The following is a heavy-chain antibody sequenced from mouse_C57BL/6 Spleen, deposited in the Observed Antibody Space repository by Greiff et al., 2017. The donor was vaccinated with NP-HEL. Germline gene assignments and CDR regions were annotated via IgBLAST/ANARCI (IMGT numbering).Heavy chain of an antibody. J-gene: IGHJ1*03. CDR1: GYTFTSYW. V-gene: IGHV1-59*01. Sequence: VQLQQPGAELVRPGTSVKLSCKASGYTFTSYWMHWVKQRPGQGLEWIGVIDPSDSYTNYNQKFKGKATLTVDTSSSTSYMQLSSLTSEDSAVYYCGGRRDFDVWGTGTTVTVSS. CDR2: IDPSDSYT. CDR3: GGRRDFDV. D-gene: IGHD1-1*01.